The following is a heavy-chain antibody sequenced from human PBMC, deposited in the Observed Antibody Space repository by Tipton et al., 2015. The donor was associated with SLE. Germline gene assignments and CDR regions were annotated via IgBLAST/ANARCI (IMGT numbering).Heavy chain of an antibody. J-gene: IGHJ6*03. V-gene: IGHV4-39*07. CDR3: ASLPEHYFYYMDV. Sequence: YYNPSLKSRVTISVDTSKNQFSLKLSSVTAADTAVYYCASLPEHYFYYMDVWGKGTTVTVSS.